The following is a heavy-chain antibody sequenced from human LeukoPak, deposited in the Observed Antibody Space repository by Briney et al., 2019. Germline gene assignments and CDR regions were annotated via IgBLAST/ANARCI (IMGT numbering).Heavy chain of an antibody. CDR3: ARDRSSSSWYRYYYYYGMDV. CDR2: IWYDGSNK. D-gene: IGHD6-13*01. J-gene: IGHJ6*02. Sequence: PGRSLRLSCAASGLTFSSYGMHWVRQAPGKGLEWVAVIWYDGSNKYYADSVKGRFTISRDNSKNTLYLQMNSLRAEDTAVYYCARDRSSSSWYRYYYYYGMDVWGQGTTVTVSS. V-gene: IGHV3-33*01. CDR1: GLTFSSYG.